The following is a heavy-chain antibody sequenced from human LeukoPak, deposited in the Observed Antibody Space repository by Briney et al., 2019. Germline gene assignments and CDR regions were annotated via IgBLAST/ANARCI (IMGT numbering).Heavy chain of an antibody. CDR3: ARVHSWSGPDY. V-gene: IGHV4-59*08. CDR1: TGSISTYY. CDR2: IYYSGGT. D-gene: IGHD3-3*02. J-gene: IGHJ4*02. Sequence: SETLSLTCSVSTGSISTYYWSWIRQPPGKGLEWIGYIYYSGGTNYNPSLKSRVTISVDTSKNQFSLKLRSVTAADTAVYYCARVHSWSGPDYWGQGTLVTVSS.